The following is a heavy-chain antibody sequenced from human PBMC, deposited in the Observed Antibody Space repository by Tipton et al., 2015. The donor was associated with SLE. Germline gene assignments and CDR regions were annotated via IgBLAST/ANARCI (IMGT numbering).Heavy chain of an antibody. Sequence: SLRLSCAASGFTFSNAWMSWVRQAPGKGLEWVSAISSNGGSTYYADSVKGRSTISRDNSKNTLYLQMSSLRTEDTAVYYCVRSIAVAVFDYWGQGTLVTVSS. CDR1: GFTFSNAW. D-gene: IGHD6-19*01. V-gene: IGHV3-64D*06. CDR3: VRSIAVAVFDY. J-gene: IGHJ4*02. CDR2: ISSNGGST.